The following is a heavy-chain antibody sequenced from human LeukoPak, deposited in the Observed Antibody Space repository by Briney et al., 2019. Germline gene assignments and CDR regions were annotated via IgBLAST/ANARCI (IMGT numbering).Heavy chain of an antibody. D-gene: IGHD4-23*01. Sequence: ASVKVSCEASGYTFTSYYMHLVRQAPGQGLEWMGIINPSGGSTSYAQKFQGRVTMTRDTSTSTVYMELSSLRSEDTAVYYCAGYGGNKGIDPWGQGTLVTVSS. CDR1: GYTFTSYY. V-gene: IGHV1-46*01. CDR3: AGYGGNKGIDP. CDR2: INPSGGST. J-gene: IGHJ5*02.